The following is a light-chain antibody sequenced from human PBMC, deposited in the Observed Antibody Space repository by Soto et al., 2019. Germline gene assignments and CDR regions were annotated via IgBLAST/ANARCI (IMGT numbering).Light chain of an antibody. Sequence: QSVLTQPPSASGTPGQRVTISCTGTSTDIGAYNYVSWYQQHPGKAPKLLIYEVTNRPSGVSNRFSGSKSGNTASLTISGLQAEDEANYYCNSYTNINTRACVFGTGTKVTVL. CDR3: NSYTNINTRACV. CDR2: EVT. J-gene: IGLJ1*01. CDR1: STDIGAYNY. V-gene: IGLV2-14*01.